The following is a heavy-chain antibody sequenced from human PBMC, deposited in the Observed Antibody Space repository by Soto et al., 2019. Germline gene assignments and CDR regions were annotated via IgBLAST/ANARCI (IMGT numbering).Heavy chain of an antibody. D-gene: IGHD3-10*01. CDR1: GFTVSSSY. Sequence: EMQVVESGGGLVQPGGSLRLSCAASGFTVSSSYMTWVRQAPGKGLEWVSVIYSGGHTYYADSVKGRFTISRDNSKNTLYLQLNSLRAEDTAVYYCARAFGEHHYRYYYGMDVWGQGTTVTVSS. V-gene: IGHV3-66*01. J-gene: IGHJ6*02. CDR3: ARAFGEHHYRYYYGMDV. CDR2: IYSGGHT.